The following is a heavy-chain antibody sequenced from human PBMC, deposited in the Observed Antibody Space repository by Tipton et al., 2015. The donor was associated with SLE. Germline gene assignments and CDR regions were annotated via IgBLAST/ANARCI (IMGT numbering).Heavy chain of an antibody. CDR2: ISSSGRTI. V-gene: IGHV3-11*04. CDR3: AKIYYDFWSGYCYYFDY. Sequence: SLRLSCAASGFTSSDYYMNWIRQAPGKGLEWISYISSSGRTISYADSVKGRFTISRDNAKNSLYLQMNGLRAEDTAVYYCAKIYYDFWSGYCYYFDYWGQGTLVTVSS. D-gene: IGHD3-3*01. J-gene: IGHJ4*02. CDR1: GFTSSDYY.